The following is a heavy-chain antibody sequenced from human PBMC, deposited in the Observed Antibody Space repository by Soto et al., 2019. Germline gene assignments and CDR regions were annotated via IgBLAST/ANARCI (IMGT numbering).Heavy chain of an antibody. V-gene: IGHV4-30-4*01. J-gene: IGHJ5*02. CDR2: IYYSWCT. D-gene: IGHD2-15*01. CDR3: ASGWFLRSGGSCYSHPNWFDP. Sequence: QVQLQESGPGLVKPSQTLSLTCTVSGGSISSGDYYWSWIRQPPGKGLEWIGYIYYSWCTYYNPSLQSLVMISVGTSKNLLSQKQRSATAADTAVYYCASGWFLRSGGSCYSHPNWFDPWGQGTLATVSS. CDR1: GGSISSGDYY.